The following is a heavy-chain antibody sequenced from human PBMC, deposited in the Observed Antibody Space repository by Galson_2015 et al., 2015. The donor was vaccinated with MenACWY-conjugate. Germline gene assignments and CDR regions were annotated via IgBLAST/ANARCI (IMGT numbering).Heavy chain of an antibody. CDR2: ISPGDSNT. CDR1: GYSFTTYW. D-gene: IGHD1-26*01. CDR3: TRHPPGGRGMDV. V-gene: IGHV5-51*01. J-gene: IGHJ6*02. Sequence: SGAEVKKPGESLKISCKTTGYSFTTYWIAWVRQMPGKGLEWMGLISPGDSNTRYSPSFQGQVTISADKSISTAYLQWNSLQASDTAMYFCTRHPPGGRGMDVWGQGTTVTVSS.